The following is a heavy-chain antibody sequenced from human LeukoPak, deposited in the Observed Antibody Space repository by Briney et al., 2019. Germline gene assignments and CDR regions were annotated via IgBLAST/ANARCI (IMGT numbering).Heavy chain of an antibody. Sequence: SQTLSLTCAISGDSVLSNSSWNWIRQSPSRGLEWLGRTYYRSNWYNDYGVSVKSRININPDTSKNHFSLQLSSVTPEDTAVYYCVRGGQGDGHSADEGFDIWGQGTMVTVS. D-gene: IGHD5-18*01. J-gene: IGHJ3*02. CDR2: TYYRSNWYN. CDR3: VRGGQGDGHSADEGFDI. CDR1: GDSVLSNSS. V-gene: IGHV6-1*01.